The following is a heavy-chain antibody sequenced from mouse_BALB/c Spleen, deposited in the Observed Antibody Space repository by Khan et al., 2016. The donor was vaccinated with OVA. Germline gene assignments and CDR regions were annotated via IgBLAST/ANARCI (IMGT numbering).Heavy chain of an antibody. CDR1: GYSVTSDYA. CDR3: ARSHYYSYGYALDY. D-gene: IGHD2-14*01. V-gene: IGHV3-2*02. Sequence: EVKLLESGPGLVKPSQSLSLTCTVTGYSVTSDYAWNWIRQFPGDRLEWMGYISSSGSTSYNPSLKRRISITRDTSKNQFFLQLKSVTTEDTATYYCARSHYYSYGYALDYWGRGTSVTVSS. J-gene: IGHJ4*01. CDR2: ISSSGST.